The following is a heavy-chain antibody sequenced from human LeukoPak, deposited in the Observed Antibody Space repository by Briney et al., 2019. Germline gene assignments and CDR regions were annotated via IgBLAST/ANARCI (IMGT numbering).Heavy chain of an antibody. CDR2: IYYSGNT. V-gene: IGHV4-39*01. CDR1: GGSIGNNNYY. Sequence: SETLSLTCTVSGGSIGNNNYYWGWIRQPPGKGLEWIGSIYYSGNTYYNPSLESRVTISVDTSKNQFSLKLSSVTAADTAVYYCARHMYSSGWYGDYWGQGTLVTVSS. J-gene: IGHJ4*02. CDR3: ARHMYSSGWYGDY. D-gene: IGHD6-19*01.